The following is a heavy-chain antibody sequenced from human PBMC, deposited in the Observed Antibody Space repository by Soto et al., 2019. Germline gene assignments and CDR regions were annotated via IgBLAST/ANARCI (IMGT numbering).Heavy chain of an antibody. CDR2: MSAYNGNT. Sequence: ASVKVSCKASGYTFTSYAISWVRQAPGQGLEWMGWMSAYNGNTNYAQKLQGRVTMTTDTSTSTAYMELRSLRSDDTAVYSCARLWFGESNDAFDIWGQGTMVTVSS. CDR3: ARLWFGESNDAFDI. CDR1: GYTFTSYA. D-gene: IGHD3-10*01. J-gene: IGHJ3*02. V-gene: IGHV1-18*01.